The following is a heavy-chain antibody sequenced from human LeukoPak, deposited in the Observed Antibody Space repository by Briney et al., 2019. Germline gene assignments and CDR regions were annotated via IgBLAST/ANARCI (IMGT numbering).Heavy chain of an antibody. CDR3: VGWNDERWVDY. CDR1: GFAFSTYA. D-gene: IGHD1-1*01. Sequence: PGGSLRLSCAASGFAFSTYAMSWVRQAPGKGLEWVSVIYSGGSTYYADSVKGRFTISRDNSKNTLYLQMNSLRAEDTAVYYCVGWNDERWVDYWGQGTLVTVSS. J-gene: IGHJ4*02. CDR2: IYSGGST. V-gene: IGHV3-53*01.